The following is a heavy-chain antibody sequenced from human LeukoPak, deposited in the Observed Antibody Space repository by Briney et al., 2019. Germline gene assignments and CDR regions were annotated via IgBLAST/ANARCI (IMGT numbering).Heavy chain of an antibody. CDR2: INPNSGGT. CDR1: GYTFTGYY. V-gene: IGHV1-2*02. CDR3: ARYDFWSGPPPLGYYMDV. Sequence: ASVKVSCKASGYTFTGYYMHWVRQAPGQGLEWMGWINPNSGGTNYAQKFQGRVTMTRDTSISTAYLQWSSLKASDTAMYYCARYDFWSGPPPLGYYMDVWGKGTTVTVSS. J-gene: IGHJ6*03. D-gene: IGHD3-3*01.